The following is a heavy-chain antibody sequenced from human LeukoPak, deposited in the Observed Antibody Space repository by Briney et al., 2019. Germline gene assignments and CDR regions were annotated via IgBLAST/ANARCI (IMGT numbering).Heavy chain of an antibody. J-gene: IGHJ4*02. V-gene: IGHV3-53*01. Sequence: PGGSLRLSCAASGFTVSSNYMSWVRQAPGKGLEWVSVIYSGGSTYYADSVKGRFTISRDNSKSTLYIQMNSLRAEDTAVYYCARAVTAAFDYWGQGTLVTVSS. CDR2: IYSGGST. D-gene: IGHD6-13*01. CDR3: ARAVTAAFDY. CDR1: GFTVSSNY.